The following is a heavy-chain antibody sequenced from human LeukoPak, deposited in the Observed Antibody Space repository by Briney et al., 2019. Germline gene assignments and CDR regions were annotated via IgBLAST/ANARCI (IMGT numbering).Heavy chain of an antibody. J-gene: IGHJ6*02. Sequence: SETLSLTCTVSGGSISSYYWSWIRQPPGKGLEWIGYIYYSGSTNYNPSLKSRVTISVDTSKNHFSLKLSSVTAADTAVYYCARDRRYYDTSGTVYYDAMDVWGQGTTVTVSS. D-gene: IGHD3-22*01. V-gene: IGHV4-59*01. CDR3: ARDRRYYDTSGTVYYDAMDV. CDR2: IYYSGST. CDR1: GGSISSYY.